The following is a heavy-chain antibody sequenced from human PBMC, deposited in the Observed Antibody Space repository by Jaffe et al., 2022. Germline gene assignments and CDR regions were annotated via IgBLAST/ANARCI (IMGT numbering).Heavy chain of an antibody. J-gene: IGHJ4*02. CDR2: ISGSGGST. D-gene: IGHD3-3*01. V-gene: IGHV3-23*01. Sequence: EVQLLESGGGLVQPGGSLRLSCAASGFTFSSYAMSWVRQAPGKGLEWVSAISGSGGSTYYADSVKGRFTISRDNSKNTLYLQMNSLRAEDTAVYYCAKDPDYDFWSGYWYFDYWGQGTLVTVSS. CDR1: GFTFSSYA. CDR3: AKDPDYDFWSGYWYFDY.